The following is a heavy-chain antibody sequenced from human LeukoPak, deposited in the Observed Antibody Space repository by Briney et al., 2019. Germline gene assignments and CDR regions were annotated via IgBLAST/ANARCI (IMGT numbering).Heavy chain of an antibody. CDR3: AKDREPFMIFGACLGGWFDP. CDR1: GLTLSDSY. Sequence: GGSLTPAFAASGLTLSDSYVSSARQAPGRGLEWVPAISGSGGRTYYADSVKGRCTISRDNFQSTLYMQMDSLRAAGTGVYYCAKDREPFMIFGACLGGWFDPWGEGALVTVSS. CDR2: ISGSGGRT. V-gene: IGHV3-23*01. J-gene: IGHJ5*02. D-gene: IGHD3/OR15-3a*01.